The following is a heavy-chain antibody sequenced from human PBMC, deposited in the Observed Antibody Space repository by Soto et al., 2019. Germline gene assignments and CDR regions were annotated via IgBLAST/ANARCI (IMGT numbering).Heavy chain of an antibody. J-gene: IGHJ3*02. CDR1: GGSISSADYY. Sequence: QVQLQESGPGLVKPSQTLSLTCIVSGGSISSADYYWSWVRQPPGKGLEWIGCIYYSGSTYYNPSLKSRLTISVDTSKNQFSLKLSSVTAADTAVYYCARAATGWGNAFDIWGQGTMVTVSS. CDR2: IYYSGST. D-gene: IGHD2-15*01. V-gene: IGHV4-30-4*01. CDR3: ARAATGWGNAFDI.